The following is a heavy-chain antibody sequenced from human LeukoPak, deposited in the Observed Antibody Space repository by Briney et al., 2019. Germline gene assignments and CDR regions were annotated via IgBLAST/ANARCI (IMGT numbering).Heavy chain of an antibody. J-gene: IGHJ4*02. CDR2: IKQDGSEK. CDR1: GFTFSSYW. V-gene: IGHV3-7*01. CDR3: ASYCSGGSCYSGKRYFDY. Sequence: PGGSLRLSCAASGFTFSSYWMSWVRQAPGKGLEWVANIKQDGSEKYYVDSVKGRFTISRDNAKNSLYLQMNSLRAEGTAVYYCASYCSGGSCYSGKRYFDYWGQGTLVTVSS. D-gene: IGHD2-15*01.